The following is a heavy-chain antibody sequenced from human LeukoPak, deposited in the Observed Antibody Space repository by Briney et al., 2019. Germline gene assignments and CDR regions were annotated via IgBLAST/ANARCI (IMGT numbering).Heavy chain of an antibody. CDR2: IYYSGST. J-gene: IGHJ4*02. CDR3: ASWGGCDPNKYYFDY. Sequence: SETLSLTCTVSGGSISSYYWSWIRQPPGKGLEWIGYIYYSGSTNYNPSLKSRVTISVDTSKNQFSLKLSSVTAADTAVYYCASWGGCDPNKYYFDYWGQGTLVTVSS. D-gene: IGHD5-12*01. V-gene: IGHV4-59*12. CDR1: GGSISSYY.